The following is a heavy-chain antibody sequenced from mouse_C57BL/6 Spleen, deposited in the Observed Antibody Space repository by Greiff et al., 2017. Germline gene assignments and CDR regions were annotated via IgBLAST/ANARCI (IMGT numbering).Heavy chain of an antibody. CDR1: GYTFTSYT. CDR3: ARSDDGSCPFAY. D-gene: IGHD1-1*01. Sequence: QVQLKQSGAELARPGASVKMSCKASGYTFTSYTMHWVKQRPGQGLEWIGYINPSSGYTKYNQKFKDKATLTADKSSSTAYMQLSSLTSEDSAVYDCARSDDGSCPFAYWGQGTLVTVSA. CDR2: INPSSGYT. J-gene: IGHJ3*01. V-gene: IGHV1-4*01.